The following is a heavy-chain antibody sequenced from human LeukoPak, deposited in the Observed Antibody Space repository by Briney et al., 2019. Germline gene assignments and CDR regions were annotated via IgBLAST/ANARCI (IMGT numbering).Heavy chain of an antibody. V-gene: IGHV3-30-3*01. CDR1: GFTFSSYA. J-gene: IGHJ4*02. CDR2: ISYDGSNK. CDR3: ARPHVQWLVPYYFDY. Sequence: GRSLRLSCAASGFTFSSYAMHWVRQAPGKGLEWVAVISYDGSNKYYADSVKGRFTISRDNSKNTLYLQMNSLRAEDTAVYYCARPHVQWLVPYYFDYWGQGTLVTVSS. D-gene: IGHD6-19*01.